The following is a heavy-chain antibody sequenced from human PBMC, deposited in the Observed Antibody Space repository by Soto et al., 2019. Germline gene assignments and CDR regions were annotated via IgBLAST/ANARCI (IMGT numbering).Heavy chain of an antibody. CDR2: IYYSGST. J-gene: IGHJ2*01. V-gene: IGHV4-59*01. Sequence: QVQLQESGPGLVKPSEALSLTCTVSGGSISSYYWSWIRQPPGKGLEWIGYIYYSGSTNYNPSLRGQVAISLDTSNNRFSLKLRAGTAAYTAGYYRASPVCYDSSGYYESDWYVDLWGRGTLVSVSS. D-gene: IGHD3-22*01. CDR1: GGSISSYY. CDR3: ASPVCYDSSGYYESDWYVDL.